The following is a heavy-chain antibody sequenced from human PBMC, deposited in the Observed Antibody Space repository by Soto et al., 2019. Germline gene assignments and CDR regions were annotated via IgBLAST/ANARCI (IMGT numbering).Heavy chain of an antibody. V-gene: IGHV4-30-4*01. D-gene: IGHD4-4*01. Sequence: LSLTCTVSGGSISSGDYYWSWIRQPPGKGLEWIGCIYYSGSTYYNPSLKSRVTISVDTSKNQFSLKLSSVTAADTAVYYCARDRGYSNYGYANWFDPWGQGTLVTVSS. J-gene: IGHJ5*02. CDR3: ARDRGYSNYGYANWFDP. CDR1: GGSISSGDYY. CDR2: IYYSGST.